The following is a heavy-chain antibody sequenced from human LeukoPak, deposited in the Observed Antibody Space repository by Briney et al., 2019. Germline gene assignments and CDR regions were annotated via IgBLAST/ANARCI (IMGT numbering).Heavy chain of an antibody. V-gene: IGHV3-30-3*01. Sequence: GRSLRLSCAASGFTFSSYAMHWVRQAPGKGLEWVAVISYDGSNKYYADSVKGRFTISRDNSKNTLYLQMNSLRAEDTAVYYCARDRTGDRVDASDIWGQGTMVTVSS. CDR3: ARDRTGDRVDASDI. J-gene: IGHJ3*02. D-gene: IGHD7-27*01. CDR2: ISYDGSNK. CDR1: GFTFSSYA.